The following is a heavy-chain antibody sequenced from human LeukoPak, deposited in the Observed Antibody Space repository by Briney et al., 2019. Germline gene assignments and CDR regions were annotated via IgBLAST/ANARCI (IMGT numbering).Heavy chain of an antibody. CDR2: INHSGST. J-gene: IGHJ5*02. Sequence: PSETLSLTCAVYGGSFSGYYWSWIRLPPGKGLEWIGEINHSGSTNYNPSLKSRVTISVDTSKNQFSLKLSSVTAADTAVYYCARHRLMYYYDSSGYYNLWFDPWGQGTLVTVSS. V-gene: IGHV4-34*01. CDR1: GGSFSGYY. CDR3: ARHRLMYYYDSSGYYNLWFDP. D-gene: IGHD3-22*01.